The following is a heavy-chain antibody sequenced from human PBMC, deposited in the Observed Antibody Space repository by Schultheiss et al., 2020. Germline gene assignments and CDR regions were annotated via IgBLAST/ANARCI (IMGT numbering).Heavy chain of an antibody. CDR2: INHSGST. J-gene: IGHJ4*02. Sequence: SETLSLTCTVSGGSISSYYWSWIRQPPGKGLEWIGEINHSGSTNYNPSLKSRVTISVDTSKNQFSLKLSSVTAADTAVYYCARGDYDILTGYAGPADYWGQGTLVTLSS. V-gene: IGHV4-34*01. D-gene: IGHD3-9*01. CDR1: GGSISSYY. CDR3: ARGDYDILTGYAGPADY.